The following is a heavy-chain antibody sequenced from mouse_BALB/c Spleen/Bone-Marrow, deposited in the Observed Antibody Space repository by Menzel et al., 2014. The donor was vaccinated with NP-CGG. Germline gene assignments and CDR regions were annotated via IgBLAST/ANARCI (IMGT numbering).Heavy chain of an antibody. J-gene: IGHJ2*01. V-gene: IGHV1-7*01. CDR2: INPSTGYT. CDR3: VLITPVVSDY. D-gene: IGHD1-1*01. CDR1: GYTFTTYW. Sequence: VQLMESGAELPKPGPSAKMPCKSSGYTFTTYWMHWVKQRPGQGLEWIGYINPSTGYTEYIQKFKDKATLTADKSSSTAYMQLNSLTSEDSSVYYCVLITPVVSDYWGQGTTLTVSS.